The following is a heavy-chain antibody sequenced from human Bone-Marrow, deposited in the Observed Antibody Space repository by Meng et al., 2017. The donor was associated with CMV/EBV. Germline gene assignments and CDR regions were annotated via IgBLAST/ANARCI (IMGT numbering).Heavy chain of an antibody. D-gene: IGHD6-19*01. CDR2: ISSSSSTI. CDR1: GFTFSSYS. J-gene: IGHJ4*02. Sequence: GGSLRLSCAASGFTFSSYSMNWVRQAPGKGLEWVSYISSSSSTIYYADSVKDRFTISRDNAKNSLYLQMNSLRAEDTAVYYCARAVAGDIDYWGQGTLVTVSS. V-gene: IGHV3-48*04. CDR3: ARAVAGDIDY.